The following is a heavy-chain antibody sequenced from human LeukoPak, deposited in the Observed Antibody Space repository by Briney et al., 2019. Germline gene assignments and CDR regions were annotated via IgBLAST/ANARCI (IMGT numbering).Heavy chain of an antibody. CDR2: IYYSGST. CDR3: ARGDRGSGSYLPENFDY. CDR1: GGSISSGGYY. Sequence: SETLSLTCTVSGGSISSGGYYWSWLRQHPGKGLEWIGYIYYSGSTYYNPSLKSRVTISVDTSKNQFSLKLSSVTAADTAVYYCARGDRGSGSYLPENFDYWGQGTLVTVSS. V-gene: IGHV4-31*03. J-gene: IGHJ4*02. D-gene: IGHD3-10*01.